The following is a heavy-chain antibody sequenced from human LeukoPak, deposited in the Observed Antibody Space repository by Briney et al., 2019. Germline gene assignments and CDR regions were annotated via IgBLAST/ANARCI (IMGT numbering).Heavy chain of an antibody. CDR1: GYTFTSYV. Sequence: ASVKGSCKASGYTFTSYVMNWVRQAPGQGLEWMGWINTNTGNPTYAQSFTGWFVLSLDTSISTAYMQLSSLTPEHTAVYYCARDPWRLEKQMPQASDYWGQGTLVTVSS. D-gene: IGHD5-24*01. CDR2: INTNTGNP. J-gene: IGHJ4*02. V-gene: IGHV7-4-1*02. CDR3: ARDPWRLEKQMPQASDY.